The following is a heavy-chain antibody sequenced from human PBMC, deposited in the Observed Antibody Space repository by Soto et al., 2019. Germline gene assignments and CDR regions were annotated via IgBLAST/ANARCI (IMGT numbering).Heavy chain of an antibody. J-gene: IGHJ6*02. V-gene: IGHV1-18*01. CDR2: ISAYNGNT. D-gene: IGHD3-22*01. CDR3: ARAYYYDSSGYSVPGYYYGMDV. CDR1: GYTFTSYG. Sequence: ASVKVSCKASGYTFTSYGISWVRQAPGQGLEWMGWISAYNGNTNYAQKLQGRVTMTTDTSTSTAYMELRSLRSDDTAVYYCARAYYYDSSGYSVPGYYYGMDVWGQGTTVTVSS.